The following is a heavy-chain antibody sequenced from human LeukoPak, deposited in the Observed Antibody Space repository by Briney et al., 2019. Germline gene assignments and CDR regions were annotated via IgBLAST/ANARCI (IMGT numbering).Heavy chain of an antibody. CDR2: IIPIFGTA. J-gene: IGHJ4*02. CDR3: AETGDSSGWYRSFDY. V-gene: IGHV1-69*05. Sequence: GASVKVSCKASGGTFSSYAISWVRQAPGQGLEWMGGIIPIFGTANYAQKFQGRVTITTDESTSTAYMALSSLRSEDTAVYYCAETGDSSGWYRSFDYWGQGTLVTVSS. D-gene: IGHD6-19*01. CDR1: GGTFSSYA.